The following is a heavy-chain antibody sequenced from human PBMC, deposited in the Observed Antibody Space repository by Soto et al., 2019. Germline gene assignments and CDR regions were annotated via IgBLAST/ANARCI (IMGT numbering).Heavy chain of an antibody. CDR1: GGSISSYY. Sequence: SETLSLTCTVSGGSISSYYWSWIRQPPGKGLEWIGYIYYSGSTNYNPSLKSRVTISVDTSKNQFSLKLSSVTAADTAVYYCARGHTGGNWLRPKYYYYYGMDVWGQGTTVTVSS. CDR2: IYYSGST. D-gene: IGHD3-9*01. V-gene: IGHV4-59*12. J-gene: IGHJ6*02. CDR3: ARGHTGGNWLRPKYYYYYGMDV.